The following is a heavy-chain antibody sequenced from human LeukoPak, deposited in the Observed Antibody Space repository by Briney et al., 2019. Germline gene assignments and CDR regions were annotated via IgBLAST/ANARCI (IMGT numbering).Heavy chain of an antibody. CDR1: GYTFINFD. D-gene: IGHD3-10*01. J-gene: IGHJ6*02. V-gene: IGHV1-8*02. Sequence: ASVKVSCTASGYTFINFDISWVRQASGQGPEWMGWMNPKSGNTGHAQQFQGRVTMTWDTSITTTYMELSSLRSDDTAVYYCARGNYGSGFGLDVWGQGTTVTVSS. CDR2: MNPKSGNT. CDR3: ARGNYGSGFGLDV.